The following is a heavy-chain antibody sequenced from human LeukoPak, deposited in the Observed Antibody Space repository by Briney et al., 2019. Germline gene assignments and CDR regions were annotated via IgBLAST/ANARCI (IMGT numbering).Heavy chain of an antibody. J-gene: IGHJ4*02. CDR1: GYTFTGYY. V-gene: IGHV1-2*02. CDR3: ARPTTISASGDY. D-gene: IGHD3-3*01. CDR2: INPNSGGT. Sequence: ASVKVSCKASGYTFTGYYMHWVRQAPGQGLEWMGWINPNSGGTNYAQKFQGRVTMTRDTSISTAYMELSRLRSDDTAVYYCARPTTISASGDYWGQGTLVTVSS.